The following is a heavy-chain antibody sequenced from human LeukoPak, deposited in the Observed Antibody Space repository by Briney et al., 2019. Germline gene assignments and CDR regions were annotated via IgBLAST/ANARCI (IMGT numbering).Heavy chain of an antibody. Sequence: SETLSLTCTVSGASISSYYWTWIRQPPGKGLEWIGYFYYSGSTNYNPSLKSRVTISVDTSKNQFSLKVSSVTAADTAVYYCARASGSYFWYYFDYWGQGTLVTVSS. D-gene: IGHD1-26*01. CDR3: ARASGSYFWYYFDY. V-gene: IGHV4-59*01. CDR2: FYYSGST. CDR1: GASISSYY. J-gene: IGHJ4*02.